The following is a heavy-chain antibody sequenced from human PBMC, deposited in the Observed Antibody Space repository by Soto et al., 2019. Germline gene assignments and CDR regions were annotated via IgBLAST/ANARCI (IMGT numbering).Heavy chain of an antibody. J-gene: IGHJ6*02. CDR3: ARDHIAVAGTHAHYGMDV. CDR2: ISAYNGNT. V-gene: IGHV1-18*01. D-gene: IGHD6-19*01. CDR1: GYTFTSYG. Sequence: ASVKVSCKASGYTFTSYGISWVRQAPGQGLEWMGWISAYNGNTNYAQKLQGRVTMTTDTSTSTAYMELSRLRSDDTAVYYCARDHIAVAGTHAHYGMDVWGQGTTVTVSS.